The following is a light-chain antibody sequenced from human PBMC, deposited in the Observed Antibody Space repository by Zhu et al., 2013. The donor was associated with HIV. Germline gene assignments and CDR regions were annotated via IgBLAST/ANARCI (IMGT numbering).Light chain of an antibody. J-gene: IGKJ1*01. CDR2: AAS. V-gene: IGKV1-39*01. CDR3: QQTYSGRT. Sequence: DIQMTQSPSSLSASVGDRVIITCRASQSVRNYLNWYQQKPGQTPKVLIYAASNLQSGVPSRFSGSGSGAYFTLTISGLQPEDFATYYCQQTYSGRTFGQGTKVEIK. CDR1: QSVRNY.